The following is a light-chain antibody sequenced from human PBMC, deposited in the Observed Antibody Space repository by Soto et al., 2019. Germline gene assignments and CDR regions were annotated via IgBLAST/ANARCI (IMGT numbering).Light chain of an antibody. CDR3: QQSYSTRYT. CDR1: QSISSY. CDR2: AAS. Sequence: DIHMTQSPSSLSASVGDRVTITCRASQSISSYLNWYQQKPGKAPKLLIYAASSLQSGVPSRFSGSGSGTDFTLTISSLQPEDFATYYCQQSYSTRYTFGQGTKVDIK. J-gene: IGKJ2*01. V-gene: IGKV1-39*01.